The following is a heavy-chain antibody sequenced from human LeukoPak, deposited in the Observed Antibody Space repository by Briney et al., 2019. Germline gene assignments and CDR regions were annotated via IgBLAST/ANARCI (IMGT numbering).Heavy chain of an antibody. CDR1: GFTFSSYW. D-gene: IGHD6-19*01. V-gene: IGHV3-7*03. CDR3: GRIRGDWHSSGWSDSFDI. J-gene: IGHJ3*02. CDR2: IKYGGSEK. Sequence: GGSLRLSCAVSGFTFSSYWMTWVRQAPGKGLEWVANIKYGGSEKYYVDSVKGRFTISRDNAKNSLYLQMNSLRAEDTALYYCGRIRGDWHSSGWSDSFDIWGQGTMVTVSS.